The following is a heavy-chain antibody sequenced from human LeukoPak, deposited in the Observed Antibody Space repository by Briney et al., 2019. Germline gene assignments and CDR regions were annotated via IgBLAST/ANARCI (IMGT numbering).Heavy chain of an antibody. CDR3: SRGRYGDYARSGYYYGMDV. V-gene: IGHV3-30-3*01. CDR2: IAFDGSNA. D-gene: IGHD4-17*01. CDR1: GFTFSSYA. J-gene: IGHJ6*02. Sequence: PARSLRFSCVASGFTFSSYAMHWVRQAPGKGLEWVAIIAFDGSNALYADSVKGRFTISRDISKSTLYLEMNSLKAEDSAIYYCSRGRYGDYARSGYYYGMDVWGQGTTVTVSS.